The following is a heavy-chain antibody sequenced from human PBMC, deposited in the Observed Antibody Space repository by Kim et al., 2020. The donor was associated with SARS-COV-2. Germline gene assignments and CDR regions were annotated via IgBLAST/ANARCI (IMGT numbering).Heavy chain of an antibody. CDR2: IISSSSYI. Sequence: GGSLRLSCAASGFTFSSYSMNWVRQAPGKGLEWVSSIISSSSYIYYADSVKGRFTISRDNSKNSLYLQMNSLRAEDTAVYYCARDPDWSVVPTWGQGTLVTVSS. CDR3: ARDPDWSVVPT. D-gene: IGHD2-21*01. CDR1: GFTFSSYS. J-gene: IGHJ4*02. V-gene: IGHV3-21*01.